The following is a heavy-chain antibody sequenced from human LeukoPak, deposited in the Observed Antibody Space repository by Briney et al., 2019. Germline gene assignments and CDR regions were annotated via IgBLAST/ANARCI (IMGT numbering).Heavy chain of an antibody. CDR2: IIPILGIA. V-gene: IGHV1-69*04. CDR3: ARGQGSLDSSGYLFDY. CDR1: GGTFSSYA. Sequence: SVKVSCKASGGTFSSYAISWVRQAPGQGLEWMGRIIPILGIANYAQKFQGRVTITAGKSTSTAYMELSSLRSEDTAVYYCARGQGSLDSSGYLFDYWGQGTLVTVSS. D-gene: IGHD3-22*01. J-gene: IGHJ4*02.